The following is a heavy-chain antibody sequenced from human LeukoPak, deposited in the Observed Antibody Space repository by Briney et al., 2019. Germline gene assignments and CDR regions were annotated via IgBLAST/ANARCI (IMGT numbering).Heavy chain of an antibody. CDR2: IYTSGST. J-gene: IGHJ5*02. D-gene: IGHD1-26*01. Sequence: PSQTLSLTCTVSGGSISSGSYYWSWIRQPAGKGLEWIGRIYTSGSTNYNPSLKSRVTMSVDTSKNQFSLKLSSVTAADTAVYYCARDGGSRRNWFDPWGQGTLVTVSS. V-gene: IGHV4-61*02. CDR1: GGSISSGSYY. CDR3: ARDGGSRRNWFDP.